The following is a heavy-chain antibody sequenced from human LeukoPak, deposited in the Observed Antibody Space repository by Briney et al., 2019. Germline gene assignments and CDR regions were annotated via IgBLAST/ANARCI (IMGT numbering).Heavy chain of an antibody. CDR1: GFTFSSYE. J-gene: IGHJ4*02. V-gene: IGHV3-48*03. CDR2: ISCSGSTI. D-gene: IGHD3-3*01. CDR3: ASTGRGDFWSGYDNFDY. Sequence: GGSLRLSCAASGFTFSSYEMNWVRQAPGKGLEWVSYISCSGSTIYYADSVKGRFTISRDNAKNSLYLQMNSLRAEDTAVYYCASTGRGDFWSGYDNFDYWGQGTLVTVSS.